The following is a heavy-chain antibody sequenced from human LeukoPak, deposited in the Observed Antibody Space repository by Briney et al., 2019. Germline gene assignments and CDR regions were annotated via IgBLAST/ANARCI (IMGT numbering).Heavy chain of an antibody. D-gene: IGHD3-9*01. CDR1: GYTFTGYY. CDR2: INPNSGGT. Sequence: AASVKVSCKASGYTFTGYYMHWVRQAPGQGLEWMGWINPNSGGTNYAQKFQGRVTMTRDTSISTAYMELSRLRSDDTAVYYCARGYFDWLLLNYFDYWGQGTLVTVSS. J-gene: IGHJ4*02. CDR3: ARGYFDWLLLNYFDY. V-gene: IGHV1-2*02.